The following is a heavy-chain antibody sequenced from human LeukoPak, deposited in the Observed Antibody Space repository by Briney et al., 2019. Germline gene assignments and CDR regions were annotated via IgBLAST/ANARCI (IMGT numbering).Heavy chain of an antibody. D-gene: IGHD3-22*01. Sequence: PSETLSLTCTVSGGSISSYYWSWIRQPPGKGLEWIGYIYYSGSTNYNPSLKSRVTISVDTSKNQFSLKLSSVTAADTAVYYCARARITMIVVDPRGLRFDPWGQGTLVTVSS. CDR3: ARARITMIVVDPRGLRFDP. J-gene: IGHJ5*02. CDR2: IYYSGST. V-gene: IGHV4-59*01. CDR1: GGSISSYY.